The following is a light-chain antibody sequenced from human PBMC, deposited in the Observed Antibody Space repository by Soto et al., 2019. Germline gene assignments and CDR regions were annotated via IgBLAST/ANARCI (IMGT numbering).Light chain of an antibody. J-gene: IGKJ1*01. V-gene: IGKV1-39*01. CDR1: QSISSY. CDR3: QQSYSTRLT. CDR2: AAS. Sequence: DLQMTQSPSSLSASVGDRVTITCRASQSISSYLNWYQQKPGKAPKLLIYAASSLQSGVPSRFSGSGSGTDFTLTISSLQPEDFATYYCQQSYSTRLTFGQGTKVEIK.